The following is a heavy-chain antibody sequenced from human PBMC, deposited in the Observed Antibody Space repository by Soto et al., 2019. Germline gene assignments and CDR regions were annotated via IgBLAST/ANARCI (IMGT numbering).Heavy chain of an antibody. V-gene: IGHV3-7*01. Sequence: GGSLRLSCAASGFTFSSYWMSWVRQAPGKGLEWVANIKQDGSEKYYVDSVKGRFTISRDNAKNSLYLQMNSLRAEDTAVYYCARVEVGYDYIWGSSYAFDIWGQGTMVTVSS. CDR2: IKQDGSEK. CDR3: ARVEVGYDYIWGSSYAFDI. D-gene: IGHD3-16*01. CDR1: GFTFSSYW. J-gene: IGHJ3*02.